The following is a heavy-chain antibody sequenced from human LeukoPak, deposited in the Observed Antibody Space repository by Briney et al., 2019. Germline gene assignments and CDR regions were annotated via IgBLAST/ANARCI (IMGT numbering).Heavy chain of an antibody. CDR3: ARDGGYSSGWYYQNWFDP. J-gene: IGHJ5*02. CDR1: GGTFSSYA. Sequence: GASVKVSCKASGGTFSSYAISWVRQAPGQGLEWMGGIIPIFGTANYAQKFQGRVTITADESTSTAYMELSSLRSEDTAVYYCARDGGYSSGWYYQNWFDPWGQGTLVTVSS. CDR2: IIPIFGTA. D-gene: IGHD6-19*01. V-gene: IGHV1-69*13.